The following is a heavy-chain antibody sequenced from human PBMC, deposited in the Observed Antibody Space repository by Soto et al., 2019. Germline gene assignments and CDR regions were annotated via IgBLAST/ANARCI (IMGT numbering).Heavy chain of an antibody. CDR2: ISATGGST. V-gene: IGHV3-23*01. CDR3: AKDRLAGNFDY. J-gene: IGHJ4*02. CDR1: GFTFNNYA. Sequence: GGSLRLSCAASGFTFNNYAMNWVRQAPGKGLEWVATISATGGSTYYADTVKGRFNISRDNSKNTLFLQMNGLRVEVTAVYYCAKDRLAGNFDYWGQGTQVTVSS.